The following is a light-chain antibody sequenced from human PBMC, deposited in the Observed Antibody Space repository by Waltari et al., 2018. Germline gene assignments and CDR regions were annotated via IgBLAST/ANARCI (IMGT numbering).Light chain of an antibody. CDR2: DVS. CDR1: SSDVGGYNY. J-gene: IGLJ2*01. CDR3: SSYTSSSTPYVV. V-gene: IGLV2-14*01. Sequence: QSALTQPASVSGSPGQSIPISSTGTSSDVGGYNYVSCYQQHPGKAPKLMIYDVSKRPSGVSNRFSGSKSGNSASLTISGLQAEDEADYYCSSYTSSSTPYVVFGGGTKLTVL.